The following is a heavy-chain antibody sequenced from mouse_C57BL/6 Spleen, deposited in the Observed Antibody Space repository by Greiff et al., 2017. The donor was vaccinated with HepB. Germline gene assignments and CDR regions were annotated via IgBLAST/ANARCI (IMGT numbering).Heavy chain of an antibody. CDR2: IDPSDSYT. Sequence: QVQLQQPGAELVKPGASVKLSCKASGYTFTSYWMQWVKQRPGQGLEWIGEIDPSDSYTNYNQKFKGKATLTVDTSSSTAYMQLSGLTSEDSAVYYCARGDYYGRDYFDYWGQGTTLTVSS. V-gene: IGHV1-50*01. CDR3: ARGDYYGRDYFDY. CDR1: GYTFTSYW. D-gene: IGHD1-1*01. J-gene: IGHJ2*01.